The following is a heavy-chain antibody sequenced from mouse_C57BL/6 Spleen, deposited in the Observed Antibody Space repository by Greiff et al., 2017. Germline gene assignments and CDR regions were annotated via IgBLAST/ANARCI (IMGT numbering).Heavy chain of an antibody. CDR2: IYPGSGST. CDR3: ARPHYDGGAWFAY. V-gene: IGHV1-55*01. J-gene: IGHJ3*01. CDR1: GYTFTSYW. Sequence: QVQLKQSGAELVKPGASVKMSCKASGYTFTSYWITWVKQRPGQGLEWIGDIYPGSGSTNYNEKFKSKATLPVDTSSSTAYMPLSSLTSEDSAVYYGARPHYDGGAWFAYWGQGTLVTVSA. D-gene: IGHD1-2*01.